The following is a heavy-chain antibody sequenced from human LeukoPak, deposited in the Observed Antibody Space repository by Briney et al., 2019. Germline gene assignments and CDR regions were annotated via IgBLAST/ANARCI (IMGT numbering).Heavy chain of an antibody. V-gene: IGHV4-59*08. CDR1: GGSISSYY. CDR2: IYYSGST. CDR3: ARHIPGIAAAGHPGPLLWYFDL. Sequence: SETLSLTCTVSGGSISSYYWSWIRQPPGKGLEWIGYIYYSGSTNYNPSLKSRVTISVDTSKNQFSLKLSSVTAADTAVYYCARHIPGIAAAGHPGPLLWYFDLWGRGTLVTVSS. D-gene: IGHD6-13*01. J-gene: IGHJ2*01.